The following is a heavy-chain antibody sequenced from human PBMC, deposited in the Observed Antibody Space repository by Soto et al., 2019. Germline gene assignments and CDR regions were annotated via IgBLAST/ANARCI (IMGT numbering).Heavy chain of an antibody. CDR1: GFTFSSYG. V-gene: IGHV3-33*06. CDR2: IWYDGSNK. D-gene: IGHD3-22*01. Sequence: GGSLRLSCAASGFTFSSYGMHWVRQAPGKGLEWVAVIWYDGSNKYYADSVKGRFTISRDNSKNTLYLQMNSLRAEDTAVYYCAKEGYYYDSSGYYYWFDPWGQGTLVTVSS. CDR3: AKEGYYYDSSGYYYWFDP. J-gene: IGHJ5*02.